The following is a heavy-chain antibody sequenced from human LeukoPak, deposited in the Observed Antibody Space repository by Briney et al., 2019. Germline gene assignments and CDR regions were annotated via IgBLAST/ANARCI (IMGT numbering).Heavy chain of an antibody. CDR1: GFTFISYS. CDR3: ARTLLYRSGGSCYPGY. CDR2: ISSSSSYI. J-gene: IGHJ4*02. V-gene: IGHV3-21*01. D-gene: IGHD2-15*01. Sequence: PGGSLRLSCAASGFTFISYSMNWVRQDPREGLEWVSSISSSSSYIYSADSVKGRFTISRDNAKNTLYLQISSLRAEDTAVYYCARTLLYRSGGSCYPGYWGQGTLVTVSS.